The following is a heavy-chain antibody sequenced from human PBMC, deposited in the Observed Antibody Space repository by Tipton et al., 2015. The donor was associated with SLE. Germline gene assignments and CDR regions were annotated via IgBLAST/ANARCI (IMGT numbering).Heavy chain of an antibody. V-gene: IGHV4-39*01. CDR1: GGSISSSSYY. CDR3: ARYGPTWYSNSHSHMDV. Sequence: TLSLTCTVSGGSISSSSYYWGWIRQPPGKGLEWIGTIYYSGSTYYNPSLKSRVTISVDTSKNQFSLKLSSVTAADTAVYYCARYGPTWYSNSHSHMDVWGQGTTVTVSS. D-gene: IGHD4-11*01. CDR2: IYYSGST. J-gene: IGHJ6*02.